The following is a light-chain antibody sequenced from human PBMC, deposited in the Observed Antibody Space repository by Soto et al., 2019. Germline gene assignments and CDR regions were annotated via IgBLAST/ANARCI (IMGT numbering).Light chain of an antibody. CDR1: QSISSY. CDR2: DAS. Sequence: DIQMTQSPSSLSASVGDRVTITCRASQSISSYLNWYQQKPGKAPKLLIYDASSLQSGVPSRFRGSGSGKNFTLTISSMQAEDFATYYCQQSHRTSSYTFGHGTKLEIK. CDR3: QQSHRTSSYT. J-gene: IGKJ2*01. V-gene: IGKV1-39*01.